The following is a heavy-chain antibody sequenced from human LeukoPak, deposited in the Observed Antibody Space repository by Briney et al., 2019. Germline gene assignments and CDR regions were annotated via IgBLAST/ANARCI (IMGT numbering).Heavy chain of an antibody. J-gene: IGHJ3*02. CDR1: GGSFSGYY. D-gene: IGHD2-21*02. CDR2: INHSGST. CDR3: ASGDSDAFDI. V-gene: IGHV4-34*01. Sequence: SETLSLTCAVYGGSFSGYYWSWIRQPPGKGLEWIGEINHSGSTNYNPSLKSRVTISVDRSKNQFSLKLSSVTAADTAVYYCASGDSDAFDIWGQGTMVTVSS.